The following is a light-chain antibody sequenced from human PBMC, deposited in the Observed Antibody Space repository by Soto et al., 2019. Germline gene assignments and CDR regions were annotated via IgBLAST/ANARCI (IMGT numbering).Light chain of an antibody. CDR3: QQYGSSRWT. Sequence: EIALTQSPGTLYLSPGERATLSCRASQSVSSSYLAWYQQKPGQAPRLLIYGASSRATGIPDRFSGSGSGTDFTLTISRLEPEDFAVYYCQQYGSSRWTFGQGTKVDIK. V-gene: IGKV3-20*01. CDR2: GAS. J-gene: IGKJ1*01. CDR1: QSVSSSY.